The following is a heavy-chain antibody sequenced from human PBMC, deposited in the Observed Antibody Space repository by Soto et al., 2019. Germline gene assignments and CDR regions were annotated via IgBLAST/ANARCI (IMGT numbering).Heavy chain of an antibody. Sequence: QLQLQESGPGLVKPSETLSLTCTVSGGSISGDYWGWIRQPPGKGLEWIATIYYSGMTFYNPSLESRVTIYVDTSRDQFSLKLTSVTAADTAVYYCARLPRTTTSGSGTDFWGQGTLVTVSS. D-gene: IGHD3-10*01. CDR3: ARLPRTTTSGSGTDF. CDR2: IYYSGMT. V-gene: IGHV4-39*01. J-gene: IGHJ4*02. CDR1: GGSISGDY.